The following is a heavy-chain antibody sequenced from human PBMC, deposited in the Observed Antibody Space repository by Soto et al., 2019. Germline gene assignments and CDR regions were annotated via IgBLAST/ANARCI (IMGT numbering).Heavy chain of an antibody. Sequence: PSQTLSFTCAISGDSVSSNSAAWNWIRQSPSRGLEWLGRTYYRSKWYNDYAVSVKSRITINPDTSKNQFSLQLNSVTPEDTAVYYCAREVKKEAIFGVANNWFDPWGQGTLVTVSS. D-gene: IGHD3-3*01. J-gene: IGHJ5*02. CDR2: TYYRSKWYN. V-gene: IGHV6-1*01. CDR1: GDSVSSNSAA. CDR3: AREVKKEAIFGVANNWFDP.